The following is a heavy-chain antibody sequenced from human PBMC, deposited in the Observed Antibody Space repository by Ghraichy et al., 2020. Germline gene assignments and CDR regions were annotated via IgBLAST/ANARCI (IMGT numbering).Heavy chain of an antibody. D-gene: IGHD6-6*01. CDR1: GYIFSNYD. V-gene: IGHV1-18*04. Sequence: ASVKVSCKASGYIFSNYDISWVRQAPGQGLEWMGWISTSNGKTNYAQKLQGRVTMTTDTSTATAHMELTSLRSDDTAVYYCAREFIAARPDFWGQGTLVTVSS. J-gene: IGHJ4*02. CDR2: ISTSNGKT. CDR3: AREFIAARPDF.